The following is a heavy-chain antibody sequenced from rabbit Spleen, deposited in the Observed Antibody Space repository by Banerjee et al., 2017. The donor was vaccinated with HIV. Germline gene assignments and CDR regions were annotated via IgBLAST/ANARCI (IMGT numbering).Heavy chain of an antibody. CDR1: GFDFSAYG. CDR3: GRSSYAGYAGYGYGSNL. D-gene: IGHD7-1*01. CDR2: IYTGGSGGI. Sequence: QEQLVESGGGLVQPGGSLKLSCKASGFDFSAYGVSWVRQAPGKGLEWIGCIYTGGSGGIYYASWTKGRFTISKASSTTVTLQMTSLTATDTATYFCGRSSYAGYAGYGYGSNLWGPGTLVTVS. J-gene: IGHJ4*01. V-gene: IGHV1S45*01.